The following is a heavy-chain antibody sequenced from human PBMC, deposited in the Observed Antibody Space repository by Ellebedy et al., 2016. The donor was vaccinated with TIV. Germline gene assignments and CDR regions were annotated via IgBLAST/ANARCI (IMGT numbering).Heavy chain of an antibody. CDR1: GYTFTDYY. V-gene: IGHV1-2*04. J-gene: IGHJ4*02. CDR2: INPNSGGT. CDR3: ARQFGSSWFFDY. Sequence: AASVKVSCKASGYTFTDYYIHWVRQAPGQGLEWMGWINPNSGGTHYTQKFQAWVTMNRDTSINTAYLEVRRLGSDDGDAAVYFCARQFGSSWFFDYWGQGTPVTVSS. D-gene: IGHD6-19*01.